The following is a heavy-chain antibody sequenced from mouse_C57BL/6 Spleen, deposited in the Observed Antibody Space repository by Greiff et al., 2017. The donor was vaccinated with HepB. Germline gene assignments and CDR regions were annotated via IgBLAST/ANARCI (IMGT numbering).Heavy chain of an antibody. Sequence: EVQLQQSGPELVKPGASVKIPCKASGYTFTDYNMDWVKQSHGKSLEWIGDINPNNGGTIYNQKFKGKATLTVDKSSSTAYMELRSLTSEDTAVYYCARHSSGPYYFDYWGQGTTLTVSS. J-gene: IGHJ2*01. CDR1: GYTFTDYN. CDR3: ARHSSGPYYFDY. CDR2: INPNNGGT. D-gene: IGHD3-2*02. V-gene: IGHV1-18*01.